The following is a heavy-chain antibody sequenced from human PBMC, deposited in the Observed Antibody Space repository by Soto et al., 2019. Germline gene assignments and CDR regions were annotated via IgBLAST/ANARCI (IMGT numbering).Heavy chain of an antibody. D-gene: IGHD3-22*01. J-gene: IGHJ4*02. Sequence: SETLSLTCTVSGGSISSGDYYWSWIRQPPGKGLEWIGYIYYSGSTYFNPSLKSRVTISVDTSKNQFSLKLSSVTAADTAVYYCARDIGYDSSGYPLIDYWGQGTLVTVSS. V-gene: IGHV4-30-4*01. CDR1: GGSISSGDYY. CDR3: ARDIGYDSSGYPLIDY. CDR2: IYYSGST.